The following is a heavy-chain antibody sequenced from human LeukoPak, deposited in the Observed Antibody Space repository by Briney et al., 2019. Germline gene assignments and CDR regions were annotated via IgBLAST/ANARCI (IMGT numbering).Heavy chain of an antibody. V-gene: IGHV4-59*08. D-gene: IGHD3-22*01. J-gene: IGHJ4*02. Sequence: PSETLSPTCTVSGGSISSYYWSWIRQPPGKGLEWLGFVYDSGSTNYNPSLKSRVTISVDTSKNQFSLKLSSVTAADTAVYYCARLRNYYDSSGYYYADYFDYWAREPWSPSPQ. CDR1: GGSISSYY. CDR2: VYDSGST. CDR3: ARLRNYYDSSGYYYADYFDY.